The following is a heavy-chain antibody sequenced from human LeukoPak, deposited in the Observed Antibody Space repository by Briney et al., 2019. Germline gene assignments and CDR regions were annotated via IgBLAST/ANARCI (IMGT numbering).Heavy chain of an antibody. CDR3: ARVRYSSRSFDP. Sequence: VASVTVSYKASGYTFTDYYMHWVRQAPGQGGEWMGWINPNRGGTNYAQKFQGRGTITRDTANSTAYMEVSRRRWGETAGDLCARVRYSSRSFDPWGPGTLVTVSS. CDR1: GYTFTDYY. V-gene: IGHV1-2*02. D-gene: IGHD6-13*01. J-gene: IGHJ5*02. CDR2: INPNRGGT.